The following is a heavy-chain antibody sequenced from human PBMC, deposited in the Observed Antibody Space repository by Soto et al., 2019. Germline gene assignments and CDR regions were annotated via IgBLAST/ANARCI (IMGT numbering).Heavy chain of an antibody. CDR3: ARENRRGDGMDV. Sequence: QVQLVESGGGVVQPGRSLSLSCAASGFTFSSYAMHWVRQAPGKGLEWVAVISYDGSNKYYADSVKGRFTISRDNSKNPLYLQMNSLRAEDTAVYYCARENRRGDGMDVWGQGTTVTVSS. CDR2: ISYDGSNK. J-gene: IGHJ6*02. CDR1: GFTFSSYA. V-gene: IGHV3-30-3*01. D-gene: IGHD3-16*01.